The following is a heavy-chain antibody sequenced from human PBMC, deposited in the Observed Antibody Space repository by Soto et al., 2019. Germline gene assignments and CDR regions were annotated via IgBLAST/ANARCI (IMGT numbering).Heavy chain of an antibody. J-gene: IGHJ4*02. Sequence: EVQLVESGGGLVKPGGSLRLSCAASGLTFSRAWMNWVRQAPGKGLEWVGRIKSRINGETTDYATPVKGRFLISRDDSTSTAYLQMDSLKSEDTAVYYCAADSPDWGAYAFDYWSQGMLVTVSS. CDR3: AADSPDWGAYAFDY. V-gene: IGHV3-15*07. CDR1: GLTFSRAW. D-gene: IGHD3-16*01. CDR2: IKSRINGETT.